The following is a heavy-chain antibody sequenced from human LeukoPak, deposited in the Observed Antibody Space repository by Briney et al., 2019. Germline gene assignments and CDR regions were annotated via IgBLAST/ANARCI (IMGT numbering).Heavy chain of an antibody. J-gene: IGHJ4*02. Sequence: SVNVSCKASGGTFSRYAISWVRQAPGHGLEWMGGIIPMYGTTNYAQKFQGRVTITADESTSTAYMELSSLRSEDTALYYCARDRDDSSGYYYGRVLEYWGQGTLVTVSS. V-gene: IGHV1-69*01. CDR2: IIPMYGTT. CDR3: ARDRDDSSGYYYGRVLEY. CDR1: GGTFSRYA. D-gene: IGHD3-22*01.